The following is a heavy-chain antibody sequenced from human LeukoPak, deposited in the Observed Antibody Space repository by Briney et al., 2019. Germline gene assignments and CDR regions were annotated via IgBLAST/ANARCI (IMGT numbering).Heavy chain of an antibody. J-gene: IGHJ4*02. CDR1: GFTFGDYA. D-gene: IGHD6-13*01. Sequence: GGSLRLSCTASGFTFGDYAMSWVRQAPGKGLEWVGFIRSKAYGGTTEYAASVKGRFTISRDDSKSIAYLQTNSLKTEDTAVYYCTRPSSSWTQIFDYWGQGTLVTVSS. CDR3: TRPSSSWTQIFDY. V-gene: IGHV3-49*04. CDR2: IRSKAYGGTT.